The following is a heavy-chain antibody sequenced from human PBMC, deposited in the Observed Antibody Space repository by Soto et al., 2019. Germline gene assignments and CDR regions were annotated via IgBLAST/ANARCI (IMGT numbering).Heavy chain of an antibody. D-gene: IGHD3-22*01. CDR2: ISYDGSHK. J-gene: IGHJ4*02. V-gene: IGHV3-30-3*01. CDR3: AAQYYYDSGGYYLPGY. CDR1: GFTFSSYP. Sequence: PGGSLRLSCAVSGFTFSSYPMHWVRQAPGKGLEWVAVISYDGSHKYYADSVKGRFTISRDNSKNTLYLQMNSLRAEDTAVCYCAAQYYYDSGGYYLPGYWGQGTLVTVSS.